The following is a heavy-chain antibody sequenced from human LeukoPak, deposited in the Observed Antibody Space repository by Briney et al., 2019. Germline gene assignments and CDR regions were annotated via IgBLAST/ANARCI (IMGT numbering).Heavy chain of an antibody. D-gene: IGHD2-2*01. CDR1: GFTFTNYA. V-gene: IGHV3-23*01. CDR2: ITGSGDSA. CDR3: AKDEAWRPAAD. J-gene: IGHJ4*02. Sequence: GGSLRLSCAPSGFTFTNYAMSWVRQAPGKGLEWVSSITGSGDSAYYADSVKGRFTISRDNSKDTLYLQMNSLRAEDTAIYFCAKDEAWRPAADWGQGTLVTVSS.